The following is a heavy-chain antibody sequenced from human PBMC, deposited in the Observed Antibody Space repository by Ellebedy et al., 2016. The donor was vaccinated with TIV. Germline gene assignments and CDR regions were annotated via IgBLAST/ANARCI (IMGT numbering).Heavy chain of an antibody. CDR2: FDPEDGET. D-gene: IGHD6-6*01. V-gene: IGHV1-24*01. J-gene: IGHJ6*02. Sequence: ASVKVSCKVSGYTLTELSMHWVRQAPGKGLEWMGGFDPEDGETIYAQKFQGRVTMTEDTSTDTAYMELSSLRSEDTAVYYCATRLGNTAARPTYYYYYGMDVWGQGTTVTVSS. CDR1: GYTLTELS. CDR3: ATRLGNTAARPTYYYYYGMDV.